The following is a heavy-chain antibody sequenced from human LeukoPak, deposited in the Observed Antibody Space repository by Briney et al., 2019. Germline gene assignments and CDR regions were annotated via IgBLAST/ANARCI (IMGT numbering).Heavy chain of an antibody. CDR3: ARGAYDSSAYYYSYFDY. CDR2: IYYSGST. J-gene: IGHJ4*02. Sequence: SETLSLTCTVSGGSISSGDYYWSWIRQPPRKGLEWIGYIYYSGSTYYNPSLKSRVTMSVDTSKNQFSLKLSSVTAAGTAVYYCARGAYDSSAYYYSYFDYWGQGTLVTVSS. CDR1: GGSISSGDYY. D-gene: IGHD3-22*01. V-gene: IGHV4-30-4*01.